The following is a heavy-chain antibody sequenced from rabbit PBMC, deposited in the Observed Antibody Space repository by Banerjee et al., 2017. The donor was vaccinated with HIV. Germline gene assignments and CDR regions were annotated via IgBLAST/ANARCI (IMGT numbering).Heavy chain of an antibody. V-gene: IGHV1S40*01. D-gene: IGHD4-1*01. Sequence: QSLEESGGDLVKPGASLTLTCTASGFSFSSNWYMCWVRQAPGKGLEWIGCINTSSGNTVYASWAKGRFTISKTSSTTVTLQMTSLTAADTATYFCARAPSSSGWAFNLWGPGTLVTVS. CDR2: INTSSGNT. J-gene: IGHJ4*01. CDR1: GFSFSSNWY. CDR3: ARAPSSSGWAFNL.